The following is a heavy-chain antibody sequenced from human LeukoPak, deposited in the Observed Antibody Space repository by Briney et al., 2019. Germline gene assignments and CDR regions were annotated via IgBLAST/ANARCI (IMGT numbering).Heavy chain of an antibody. CDR1: GFTFSSHW. V-gene: IGHV3-7*03. CDR3: ARDPAGYCSSTSCFGYFNY. J-gene: IGHJ4*02. D-gene: IGHD2-2*01. CDR2: IKQDGSEK. Sequence: GGSLRLSCAASGFTFSSHWMSCVRQAPGKGLEWVAYIKQDGSEKYYVDSVKGRFTISRDNAKNSLYLQMNSLRAEDTAVYYCARDPAGYCSSTSCFGYFNYWGQGTLVTVSS.